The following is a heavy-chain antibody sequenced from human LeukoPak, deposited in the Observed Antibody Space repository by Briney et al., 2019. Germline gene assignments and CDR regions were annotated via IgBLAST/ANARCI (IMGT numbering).Heavy chain of an antibody. CDR1: GFTLSSS. Sequence: GRSLRLSCAASGFTLSSSGFSSSGYEMYWVRQAPGKGLEGVSYIISSGVTIYYPDSGKDRSTISRDNSKNSLYLHMNSLRAENTAVYYCTSLAVASNFHHWGRGILVTVSS. J-gene: IGHJ4*02. D-gene: IGHD6-19*01. CDR3: TSLAVASNFHH. V-gene: IGHV3-48*03. CDR2: IISSGVTI.